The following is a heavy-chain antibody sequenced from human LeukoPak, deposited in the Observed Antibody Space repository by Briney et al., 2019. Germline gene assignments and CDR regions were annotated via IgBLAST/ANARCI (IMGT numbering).Heavy chain of an antibody. CDR2: ISGSGGST. D-gene: IGHD3-22*01. CDR3: AKALVIVVVITSFDY. V-gene: IGHV3-23*01. J-gene: IGHJ4*02. CDR1: GFTFSSYA. Sequence: GGSLRLSCAASGFTFSSYAMSWVRQAPGKGLEWVSAISGSGGSTYYADSVKGRFTISRDNSKNTLYLQMNSLRAEDTAVYYCAKALVIVVVITSFDYWGQGTLVTVSS.